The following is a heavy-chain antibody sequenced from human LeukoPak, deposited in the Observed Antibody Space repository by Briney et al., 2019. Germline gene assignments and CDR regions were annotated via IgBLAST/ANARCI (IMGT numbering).Heavy chain of an antibody. CDR1: GGSISSSSYY. J-gene: IGHJ4*02. V-gene: IGHV4-39*01. CDR2: IYYSGST. Sequence: SETLSFTCTVSGGSISSSSYYWGWIRQPPGKGLEWIGSIYYSGSTYYNPSLKSRVTISVDTSKNQFSLKLSSVTAADTAVYYCVIPSGYYPSYWGQGTLVTVSS. CDR3: VIPSGYYPSY. D-gene: IGHD3-22*01.